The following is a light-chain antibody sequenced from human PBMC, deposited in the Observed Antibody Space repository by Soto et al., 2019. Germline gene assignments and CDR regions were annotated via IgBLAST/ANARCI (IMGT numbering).Light chain of an antibody. Sequence: QLVLTQSPSASASLGASVKLTCTLDSGHSSYPIAWHQQQPEKGPRFLMRLNSDGSHNKGDGIPNRFSGSSSGADRYLPISSLQSEDEADYFCQTWGSGDWVFGGGTKLTVL. J-gene: IGLJ3*02. CDR3: QTWGSGDWV. V-gene: IGLV4-69*02. CDR1: SGHSSYP. CDR2: LNSDGSH.